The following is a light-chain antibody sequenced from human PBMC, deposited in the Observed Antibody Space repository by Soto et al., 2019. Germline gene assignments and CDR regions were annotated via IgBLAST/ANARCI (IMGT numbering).Light chain of an antibody. CDR2: GAS. J-gene: IGKJ3*01. CDR1: QSVSSSY. Sequence: EIVLTQSPGTLSLSPGERATLSCRASQSVSSSYLAWYQQKPGQAPRLLIYGASSRATGIPDRLSGSGSGTDFSLTISRREPEDFVVYYCQQYGSSPRFTFGPGTKVDIK. CDR3: QQYGSSPRFT. V-gene: IGKV3-20*01.